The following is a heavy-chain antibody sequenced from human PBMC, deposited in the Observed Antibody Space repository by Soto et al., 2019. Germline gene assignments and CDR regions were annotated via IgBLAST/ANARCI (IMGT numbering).Heavy chain of an antibody. CDR3: AKDDVTGWNRNWFDP. Sequence: PSETLSLTCTVSGGSISSSSYYWGWIRQPPGKGLEWIGSIYYSGSTYYNPSLKSRFTISRDNSKNTLYLQINSLRVEDTAVYYCAKDDVTGWNRNWFDPWGQGTLVTVSS. CDR2: IYYSGST. J-gene: IGHJ5*02. CDR1: GGSISSSSYY. V-gene: IGHV4-39*07. D-gene: IGHD1-1*01.